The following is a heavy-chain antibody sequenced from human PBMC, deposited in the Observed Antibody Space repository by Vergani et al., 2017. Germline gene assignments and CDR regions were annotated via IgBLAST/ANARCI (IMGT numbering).Heavy chain of an antibody. Sequence: EVQLVESGGGLVQPGRSLRLSCAASGFTFDDYAMHWVRQAPGKGLEWVSGISWNSGSIGYADSVKGRFTISRDNAKNSLYLQMNSLRAEDTAVYYCAKDGLRAPSHYYYYYGMDVWGQGTTVTVSS. J-gene: IGHJ6*02. CDR2: ISWNSGSI. CDR3: AKDGLRAPSHYYYYYGMDV. V-gene: IGHV3-9*01. D-gene: IGHD5-12*01. CDR1: GFTFDDYA.